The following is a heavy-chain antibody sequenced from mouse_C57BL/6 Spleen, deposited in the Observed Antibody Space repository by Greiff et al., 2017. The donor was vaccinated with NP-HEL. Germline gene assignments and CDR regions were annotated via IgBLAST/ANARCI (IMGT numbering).Heavy chain of an antibody. CDR1: GYTFTSYW. CDR2: IDPSDSYT. Sequence: QVQLKQPGAELVMPGASVKLSCKASGYTFTSYWMLWVKQRPGQGLEWIGEIDPSDSYTNYNQKFKGKSTLTVDKSSSTAYMQLSSLTSEDSAVYYSARAGYYVYDGAWFAYWGQGTLGTVSA. D-gene: IGHD2-2*01. J-gene: IGHJ3*01. V-gene: IGHV1-69*01. CDR3: ARAGYYVYDGAWFAY.